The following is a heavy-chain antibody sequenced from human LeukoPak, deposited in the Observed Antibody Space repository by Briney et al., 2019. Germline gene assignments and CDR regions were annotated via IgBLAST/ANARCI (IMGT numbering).Heavy chain of an antibody. Sequence: GGSLRLSCAATGFTFSSYWMHWVRHAPGKGLVWVSRINSGGSSTSYADAVKGRFTISRDNAKNTLYLQMNSLRAEDTAVYYCARGGLTGTTIPYFDYWGRGTLVSVSS. V-gene: IGHV3-74*01. CDR3: ARGGLTGTTIPYFDY. D-gene: IGHD1-7*01. J-gene: IGHJ4*02. CDR1: GFTFSSYW. CDR2: INSGGSST.